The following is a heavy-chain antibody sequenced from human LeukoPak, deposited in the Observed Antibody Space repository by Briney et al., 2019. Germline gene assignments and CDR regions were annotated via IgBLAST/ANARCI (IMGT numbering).Heavy chain of an antibody. V-gene: IGHV3-66*04. CDR2: IYSGGST. J-gene: IGHJ4*02. D-gene: IGHD6-19*01. CDR1: GFTVSSNY. CDR3: ARLYSSGWYASDY. Sequence: GGSLRLSCAASGFTVSSNYMSWVRQAPGKGPEWVSVIYSGGSTYYADSVKGRFTISRDNSKNTLYLQMNSLRAEDTAVYYCARLYSSGWYASDYWGQGTLVTVSS.